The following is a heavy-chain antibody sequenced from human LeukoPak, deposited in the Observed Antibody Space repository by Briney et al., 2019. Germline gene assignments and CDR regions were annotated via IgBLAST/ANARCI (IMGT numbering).Heavy chain of an antibody. CDR1: GYTFSSFD. J-gene: IGHJ4*02. Sequence: GASVNVSCKASGYTFSSFDISWVRQAPGQGLEWMGWISGHNGNTKYAQKFEGRVTMTTDTSTSIAYMELRSLKCDDTAVYYCARAHSSGWYVGDYWGQGTLVTV. CDR3: ARAHSSGWYVGDY. V-gene: IGHV1-18*01. D-gene: IGHD6-19*01. CDR2: ISGHNGNT.